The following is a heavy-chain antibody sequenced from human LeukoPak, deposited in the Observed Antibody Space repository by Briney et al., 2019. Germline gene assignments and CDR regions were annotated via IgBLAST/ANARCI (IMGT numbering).Heavy chain of an antibody. Sequence: GGSLRLSCAASGFTFDDYAMHWVRQAPGKGLEWVSLISWDGGSTYYADSVKGRFTISRDNAKNSLYLQMNSLRAEDTAVYYCARERGPRPLLWFGDAFDIWGQGTMVTVSS. V-gene: IGHV3-43D*03. D-gene: IGHD3-10*01. CDR2: ISWDGGST. J-gene: IGHJ3*02. CDR1: GFTFDDYA. CDR3: ARERGPRPLLWFGDAFDI.